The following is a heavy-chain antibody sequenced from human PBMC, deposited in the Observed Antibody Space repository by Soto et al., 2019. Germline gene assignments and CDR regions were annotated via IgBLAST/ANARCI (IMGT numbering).Heavy chain of an antibody. CDR3: ARDPLYCSGGSCYAALDP. Sequence: RRCRSSSGFSFSSYEMNWVRQAPGRGLEWVSYISSSGSTIYYADSVKGRFTISRDNAKNSLYLQMNSLRAEDTAVYYCARDPLYCSGGSCYAALDPWGQGTLVTI. CDR1: GFSFSSYE. CDR2: ISSSGSTI. J-gene: IGHJ5*02. V-gene: IGHV3-48*03. D-gene: IGHD2-15*01.